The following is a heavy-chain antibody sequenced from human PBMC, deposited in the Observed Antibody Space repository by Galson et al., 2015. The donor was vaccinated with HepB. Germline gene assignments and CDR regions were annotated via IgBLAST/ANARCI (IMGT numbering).Heavy chain of an antibody. V-gene: IGHV4-39*01. CDR2: IHYTRTT. CDR3: ARHVGESGSYGMDV. J-gene: IGHJ6*02. CDR1: GGSTRSNTYY. D-gene: IGHD2-15*01. Sequence: ETLSLTCAVFGGSTRSNTYYWSWIRQPPGRGLEWTGSIHYTRTTYYNPSLKSRVTISLDTYKNHFSLKLRSVTAADTAVYYCARHVGESGSYGMDVGGQGTTVSVSS.